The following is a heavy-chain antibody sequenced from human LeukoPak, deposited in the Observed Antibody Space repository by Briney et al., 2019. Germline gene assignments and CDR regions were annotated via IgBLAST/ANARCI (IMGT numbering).Heavy chain of an antibody. CDR3: ARLTHSSSSPPYYFDY. V-gene: IGHV4-39*01. Sequence: PSETLSLTCTVSGGSISSSSHSWGWIRQPPGKGLEWIGSIYYSGSTYYNPSLKSRVTISVDTSKNQFSLKLSSVTAADTAVYYCARLTHSSSSPPYYFDYWGQGTLVTVSS. D-gene: IGHD6-6*01. J-gene: IGHJ4*02. CDR2: IYYSGST. CDR1: GGSISSSSHS.